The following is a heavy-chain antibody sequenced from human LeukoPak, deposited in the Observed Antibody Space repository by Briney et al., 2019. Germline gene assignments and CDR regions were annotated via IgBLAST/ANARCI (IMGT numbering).Heavy chain of an antibody. V-gene: IGHV5-51*01. D-gene: IGHD4-17*01. CDR1: GDSFSSYW. Sequence: GESLRISCQTSGDSFSSYWIGWVRQMPGKGLEWTATIYPGDSDTRYSSSSQGRITMSGERSIGTAYLQCGSLKASVTAVYHCPRQYYGTPDGRYYGFWGQGTLVSVS. CDR3: PRQYYGTPDGRYYGF. CDR2: IYPGDSDT. J-gene: IGHJ4*02.